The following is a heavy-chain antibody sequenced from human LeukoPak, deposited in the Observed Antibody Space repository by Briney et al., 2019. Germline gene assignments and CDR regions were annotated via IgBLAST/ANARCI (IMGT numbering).Heavy chain of an antibody. CDR2: ISGSGGST. CDR1: GFTFSNYA. Sequence: GGSLRLSCAASGFTFSNYAMRWGGQAPGKGLEWDAAISGSGGSTYYADSVKGRFTVSRDNSKNKLFLQMNSLRAEDTAVYTCAKVIGRYYYYGMDVWGQGTTVTVSS. V-gene: IGHV3-23*01. CDR3: AKVIGRYYYYGMDV. D-gene: IGHD3-16*02. J-gene: IGHJ6*02.